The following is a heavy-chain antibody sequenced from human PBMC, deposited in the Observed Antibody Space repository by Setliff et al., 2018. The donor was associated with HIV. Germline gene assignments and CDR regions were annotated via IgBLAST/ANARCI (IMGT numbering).Heavy chain of an antibody. J-gene: IGHJ4*02. CDR3: ASLNGIAVAGTRFTPQSSYYFGY. Sequence: SETLSLTCTVSGGSISSSSYYWGWIRQPPGKGLEWIGSIYYSGSTYYNPSLKSRVTISVDTSKNQFSLKLSSVTAADTAVYYWASLNGIAVAGTRFTPQSSYYFGYWGQGTLVTVSS. V-gene: IGHV4-39*01. CDR2: IYYSGST. CDR1: GGSISSSSYY. D-gene: IGHD6-19*01.